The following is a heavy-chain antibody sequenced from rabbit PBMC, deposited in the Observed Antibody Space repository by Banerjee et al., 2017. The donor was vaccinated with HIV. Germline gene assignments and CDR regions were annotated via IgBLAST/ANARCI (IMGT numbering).Heavy chain of an antibody. J-gene: IGHJ2*01. Sequence: QSLEESGGDLVKPGASLTLTCTASGFSFSSSYYMCWVRQAPGKGLEWIACIYTGDGGTYYANWAKGRFTISKTSSTTVTLQMTSLTAADTATYFCARRTDDYAFDPRGPGTLVTVS. CDR1: GFSFSSSYY. CDR2: IYTGDGGT. CDR3: ARRTDDYAFDP. D-gene: IGHD2-1*01. V-gene: IGHV1S40*01.